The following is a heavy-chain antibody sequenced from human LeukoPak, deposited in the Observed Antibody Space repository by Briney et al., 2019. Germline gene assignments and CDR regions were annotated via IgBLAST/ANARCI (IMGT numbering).Heavy chain of an antibody. D-gene: IGHD6-6*01. Sequence: SETLSLTCTGSGGSISSYYWSWIRQPPGKGLEWIGYIYYSGSTNYNPSLKSRVTISVDTSKNQFSLKLSSVTAADTAVYYCAREYSSSYYYFDYWGQGTLVTVSS. CDR1: GGSISSYY. CDR3: AREYSSSYYYFDY. CDR2: IYYSGST. J-gene: IGHJ4*02. V-gene: IGHV4-59*01.